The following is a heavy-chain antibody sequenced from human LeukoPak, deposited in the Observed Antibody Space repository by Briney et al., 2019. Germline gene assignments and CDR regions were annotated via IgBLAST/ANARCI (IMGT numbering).Heavy chain of an antibody. Sequence: QSGGSPRLSCAASGFTFSSYWMSWVRQAPGKGLEWVANIKQDGSEKYYVDSVKGRFTISRDNAKNSLYLQMNSLRAEDTAVYYCASRPGYYDILTGYDYWGQGTLVTVSS. J-gene: IGHJ4*02. CDR3: ASRPGYYDILTGYDY. D-gene: IGHD3-9*01. CDR1: GFTFSSYW. V-gene: IGHV3-7*03. CDR2: IKQDGSEK.